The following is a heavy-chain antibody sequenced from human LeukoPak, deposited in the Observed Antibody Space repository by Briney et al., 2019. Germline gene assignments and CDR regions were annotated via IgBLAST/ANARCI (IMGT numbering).Heavy chain of an antibody. CDR2: INPADSDT. V-gene: IGHV5-51*07. Sequence: GESLKISCQGSGYSFANNWIGWVHQMPGKGLEWMGIINPADSDTRYGPSFQGQVTISVDKSISTAYLQWSSLKASDTAMYYCARGGSPDYWGQGTLVTVS. J-gene: IGHJ4*02. CDR3: ARGGSPDY. CDR1: GYSFANNW. D-gene: IGHD6-13*01.